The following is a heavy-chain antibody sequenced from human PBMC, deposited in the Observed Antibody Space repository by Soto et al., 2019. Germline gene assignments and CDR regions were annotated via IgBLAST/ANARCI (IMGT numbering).Heavy chain of an antibody. CDR1: GGSISSGGYS. D-gene: IGHD6-6*01. J-gene: IGHJ4*02. CDR3: AKCITALGPIDY. Sequence: PSETLSLTCAVSGGSISSGGYSWGWIRQPPGKGLEWIGYIHHSGSTYYNPSLKSRVTISVDRSRNQFSLKLSSVTAADTAVYYCAKCITALGPIDYWGQGTLVTVSS. CDR2: IHHSGST. V-gene: IGHV4-30-2*01.